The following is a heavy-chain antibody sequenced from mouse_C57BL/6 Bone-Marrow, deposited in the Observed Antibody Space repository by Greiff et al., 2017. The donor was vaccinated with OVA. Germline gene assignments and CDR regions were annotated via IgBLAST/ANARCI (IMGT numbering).Heavy chain of an antibody. J-gene: IGHJ4*01. CDR1: GYTFTSYW. V-gene: IGHV1-7*01. CDR3: ASKKSNYAMDY. D-gene: IGHD5-1*01. Sequence: VQLQQSGAELAKPGASVKLSCKASGYTFTSYWMHWVKQRPGQGLEWIGYLNPSSGYTKYNQKFKDKATLTADKSSSTAYMQLNSLTSEDSAVYYCASKKSNYAMDYWGQGTSVTVSS. CDR2: LNPSSGYT.